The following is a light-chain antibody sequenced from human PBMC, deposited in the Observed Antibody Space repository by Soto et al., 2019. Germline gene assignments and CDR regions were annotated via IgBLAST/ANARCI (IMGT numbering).Light chain of an antibody. V-gene: IGKV1-39*01. J-gene: IGKJ1*01. CDR2: SGS. CDR1: QSISIF. CDR3: QQSYSAPRT. Sequence: DIQMTQSPSSLSASVGDRVTITCRATQSISIFLNWYQQKPGKAPNLLIYSGSLLQSGVPSRFSGSGSGTDFTLTISSLQPEDFATYYCQQSYSAPRTFGQGTKVDNK.